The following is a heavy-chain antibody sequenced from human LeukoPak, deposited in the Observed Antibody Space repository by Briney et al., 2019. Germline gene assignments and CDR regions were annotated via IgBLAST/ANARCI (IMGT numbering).Heavy chain of an antibody. CDR1: GFTFSDYY. V-gene: IGHV3-11*04. J-gene: IGHJ4*02. D-gene: IGHD3-10*01. Sequence: GGSLRLSCAASGFTFSDYYMSWVRQGPGKGVEWVSYISSSGSTIYYSDSVKGRFTISRDNAKNSLYLQMNSLRAEDTAVYYCARDGRGITPTYYFDYWGQGTLVTVSS. CDR3: ARDGRGITPTYYFDY. CDR2: ISSSGSTI.